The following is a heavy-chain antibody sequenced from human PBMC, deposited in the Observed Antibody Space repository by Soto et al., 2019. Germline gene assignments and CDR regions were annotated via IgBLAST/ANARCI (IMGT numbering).Heavy chain of an antibody. CDR2: IYYSGST. CDR1: GGSISSGGYY. D-gene: IGHD1-7*01. V-gene: IGHV4-31*03. J-gene: IGHJ4*02. Sequence: TLSLTCTVSGGSISSGGYYWSWIRQHPGKGLEWIGYIYYSGSTYYNPSLKSRVTISVDTSKNQFSLKLSSVTAADTAVYYCARDILGITGTTGGFDYWGQGTLVTVS. CDR3: ARDILGITGTTGGFDY.